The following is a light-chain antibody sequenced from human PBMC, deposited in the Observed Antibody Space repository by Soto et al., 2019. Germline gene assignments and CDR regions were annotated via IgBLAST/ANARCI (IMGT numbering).Light chain of an antibody. CDR2: GAS. V-gene: IGKV3-20*01. CDR3: QQYGSSPIFT. CDR1: QSVSSSY. Sequence: EIVLTQSPGTLSLSPGERATLSCRASQSVSSSYLAWYQQKPGQAPRLLIYGASSRATGIPDRFSGSGSGTDFTLTISRLEPEDFSVYYCQQYGSSPIFTFCPGTKVDI. J-gene: IGKJ3*01.